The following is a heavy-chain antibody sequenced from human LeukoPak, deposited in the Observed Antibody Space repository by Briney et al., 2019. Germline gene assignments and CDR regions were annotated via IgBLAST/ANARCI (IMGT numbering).Heavy chain of an antibody. CDR1: GGSISSGGYS. CDR3: ARHSSSWYGDFDY. Sequence: SETLSLTCAVSGGSISSGGYSWSWVRQPPGKGLEWIGYIYYSGSTNYNPSLKSRVTISVDTSKNQFSLKLSSVTAADTAVYYCARHSSSWYGDFDYWGQGTLVTVSS. J-gene: IGHJ4*02. CDR2: IYYSGST. V-gene: IGHV4-61*08. D-gene: IGHD6-13*01.